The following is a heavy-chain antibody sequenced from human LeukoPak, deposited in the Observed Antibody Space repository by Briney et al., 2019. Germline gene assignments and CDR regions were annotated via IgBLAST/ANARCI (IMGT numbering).Heavy chain of an antibody. CDR1: GFTFSTNS. CDR2: ISSTSDSM. J-gene: IGHJ4*02. CDR3: ARDHERDSGAENC. D-gene: IGHD1-26*01. V-gene: IGHV3-21*01. Sequence: GGSLRLSCAASGFTFSTNSMNWVRQAPGKGLEWVSSISSTSDSMYYADSVMGRFTISRDNAKNSLYLQMNSLRAEDTAVYYCARDHERDSGAENCWGQGTLVTVSS.